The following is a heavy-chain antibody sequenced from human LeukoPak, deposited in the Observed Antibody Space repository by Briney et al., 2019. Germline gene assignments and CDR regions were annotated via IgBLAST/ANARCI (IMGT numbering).Heavy chain of an antibody. CDR1: GGSISSYY. CDR3: ARDPAYYDFWSGYSYNWFDP. CDR2: IYYSGST. D-gene: IGHD3-3*01. V-gene: IGHV4-59*01. J-gene: IGHJ5*02. Sequence: SETLSLTCTVSGGSISSYYWSWIRQPPGKGLEWIGYIYYSGSTNYNPSLKSRVTISVDTSKNQLSLKLSSVTAADTAVYYCARDPAYYDFWSGYSYNWFDPWGQGTLVTVSS.